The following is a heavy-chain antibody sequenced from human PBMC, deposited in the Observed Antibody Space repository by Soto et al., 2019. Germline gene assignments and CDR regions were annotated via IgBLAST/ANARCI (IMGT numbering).Heavy chain of an antibody. CDR1: GGSISSYY. Sequence: PSETLSLTCTVSGGSISSYYWSWIRQPPGRGLEWIGYIYYSGSTNYNPSLKSRVTISVDTSKNQFSLKLSSVTAADTAVYYCARKADATDAFDIWGQGTMVTVSS. CDR3: ARKADATDAFDI. V-gene: IGHV4-59*01. J-gene: IGHJ3*02. CDR2: IYYSGST.